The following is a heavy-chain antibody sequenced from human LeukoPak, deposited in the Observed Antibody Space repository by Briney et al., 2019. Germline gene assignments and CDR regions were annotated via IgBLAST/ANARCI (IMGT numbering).Heavy chain of an antibody. CDR1: GGSISSSSYY. CDR3: ARTAKQQLVYWFDH. D-gene: IGHD6-13*01. Sequence: TSETLSLTCTVSGGSISSSSYYWGWIRQPPGKGLEWIGSIYYSGSTYYNPSLKSRVTISVDTSKNQFSLKLSSVTAADTAVYYCARTAKQQLVYWFDHWGQGTLVTVSS. CDR2: IYYSGST. V-gene: IGHV4-39*01. J-gene: IGHJ5*02.